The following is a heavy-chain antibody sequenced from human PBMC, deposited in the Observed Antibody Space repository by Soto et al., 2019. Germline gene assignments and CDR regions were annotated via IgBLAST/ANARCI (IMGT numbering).Heavy chain of an antibody. V-gene: IGHV1-18*04. J-gene: IGHJ4*02. CDR3: ASDLGRYWALFYIDH. CDR2: ISGSNGNT. CDR1: GYMLTTYG. D-gene: IGHD2-15*01. Sequence: ASVRFSCQASGYMLTTYGIRWVRQAPRQGLEGVAWISGSNGNTDYGDKFQGRFHVTTETSTSTVYLAVRSLRFDDKAVYYCASDLGRYWALFYIDHWAPGTRVTVSS.